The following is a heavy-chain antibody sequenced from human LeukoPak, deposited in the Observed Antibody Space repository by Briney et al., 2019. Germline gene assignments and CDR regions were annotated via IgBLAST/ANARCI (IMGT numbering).Heavy chain of an antibody. V-gene: IGHV3-21*01. CDR3: AVASSGYYRDAFEI. J-gene: IGHJ3*02. D-gene: IGHD3-22*01. CDR1: GFTFSSYS. Sequence: NPGGSLRLSCAASGFTFSSYSMNWVRQAPGKGLEWVSSISSSSSYIYYADSVKGRFTISRDNAKNSLYLQMNSLRAEDTAVYYCAVASSGYYRDAFEIWGQGTMVTVSS. CDR2: ISSSSSYI.